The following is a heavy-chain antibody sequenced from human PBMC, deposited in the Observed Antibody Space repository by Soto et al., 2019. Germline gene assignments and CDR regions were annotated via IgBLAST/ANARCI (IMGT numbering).Heavy chain of an antibody. CDR1: GFTFSSYS. CDR2: ISSSSSYI. Sequence: GGSLRLSCAASGFTFSSYSMNWVRQAPGKGLEWVSSISSSSSYIYYADSVKGRFTISRDNAKNSLYLQMNSLRAEDTAVYYCARMAGGSGSYYPSDYWGQGTLVTVSS. CDR3: ARMAGGSGSYYPSDY. J-gene: IGHJ4*02. V-gene: IGHV3-21*01. D-gene: IGHD3-10*01.